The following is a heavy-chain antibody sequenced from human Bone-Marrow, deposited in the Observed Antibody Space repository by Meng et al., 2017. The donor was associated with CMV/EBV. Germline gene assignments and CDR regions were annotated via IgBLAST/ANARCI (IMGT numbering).Heavy chain of an antibody. J-gene: IGHJ6*02. CDR1: GGSISSSNW. V-gene: IGHV4-4*02. Sequence: GSLRLSCAVSGGSISSSNWWSWVRQPPGKGLEWIGEIYHSGSTNYNPSLKSRVTISVDKSKNQFSLKLSSVTAADTAVYYCARDSHNWNDYYYYGMDVWGQGTTVTVSS. CDR3: ARDSHNWNDYYYYGMDV. CDR2: IYHSGST. D-gene: IGHD1-20*01.